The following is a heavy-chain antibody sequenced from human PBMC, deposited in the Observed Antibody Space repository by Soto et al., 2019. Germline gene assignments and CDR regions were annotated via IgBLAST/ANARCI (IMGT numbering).Heavy chain of an antibody. CDR3: ARVGGSSWYPLGY. CDR1: GGSISSYY. J-gene: IGHJ4*02. Sequence: SETLSLTCTVSGGSISSYYWSWIRQPPGKGLEWIGYIYYSGSTNYNPSLKSRDTISVDTSKNQFSLKLSSVTAADTAVYYCARVGGSSWYPLGYWGQGTLVTVSS. V-gene: IGHV4-59*01. CDR2: IYYSGST. D-gene: IGHD6-13*01.